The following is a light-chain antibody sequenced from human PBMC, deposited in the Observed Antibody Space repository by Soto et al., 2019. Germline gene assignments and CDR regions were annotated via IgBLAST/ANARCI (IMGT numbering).Light chain of an antibody. CDR2: EVS. J-gene: IGLJ1*01. V-gene: IGLV2-8*01. CDR1: SSDVGGYDF. Sequence: QSVLTQPPSASGSPGQSVTISCTGTSSDVGGYDFVSWYQQHPGKAPKLMIHEVSKRPSGVPDRFSGSKSGNTASLTVSGLQAEDEADYCCSSYAGSTNYALGTGPKVT. CDR3: SSYAGSTNYA.